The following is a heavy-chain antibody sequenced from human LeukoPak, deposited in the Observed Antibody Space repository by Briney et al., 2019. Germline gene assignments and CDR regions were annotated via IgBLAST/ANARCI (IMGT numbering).Heavy chain of an antibody. V-gene: IGHV3-33*01. CDR2: IWYDGSNK. CDR1: GFTFSSYG. CDR3: ARDALGGGAFDI. Sequence: GGSLRLSCAASGFTFSSYGMHWVRQAPGKGLEWVAVIWYDGSNKYYADSVKGRFAISRDNSKNTLYLQMNSLRAEDTAVYYCARDALGGGAFDIWGQGTMVTVSS. J-gene: IGHJ3*02.